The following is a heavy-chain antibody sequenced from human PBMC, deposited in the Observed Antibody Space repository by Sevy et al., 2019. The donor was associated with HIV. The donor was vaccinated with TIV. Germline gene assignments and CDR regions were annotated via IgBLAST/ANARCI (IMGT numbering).Heavy chain of an antibody. V-gene: IGHV3-33*01. CDR1: GFTLSSYG. J-gene: IGHJ6*02. CDR3: ARDRLGITISAEWAGGMDL. Sequence: EGSLRLSCAASGFTLSSYGMHWVRQAPGKGLEWVAVIRYDGSNKYYADSVKGRFTISRDNSKNTLYLQMNSLRAEDTAGYYCARDRLGITISAEWAGGMDLWGQGTTVTVSS. CDR2: IRYDGSNK. D-gene: IGHD3-3*01.